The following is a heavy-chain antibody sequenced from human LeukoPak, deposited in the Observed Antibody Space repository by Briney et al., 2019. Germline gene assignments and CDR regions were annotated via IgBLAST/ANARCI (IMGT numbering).Heavy chain of an antibody. J-gene: IGHJ4*02. CDR1: GFTFDNYA. Sequence: PGGSLRLSCAASGFTFDNYATHWVRRPPGKGLEWVSGIVWNTAATAYADSMRGRFTISRDNAKNSLYLQMNSLRVEDTAFYFCALRKLGTYYFDYWGQGTLVTVSS. CDR2: IVWNTAAT. D-gene: IGHD1-26*01. CDR3: ALRKLGTYYFDY. V-gene: IGHV3-9*01.